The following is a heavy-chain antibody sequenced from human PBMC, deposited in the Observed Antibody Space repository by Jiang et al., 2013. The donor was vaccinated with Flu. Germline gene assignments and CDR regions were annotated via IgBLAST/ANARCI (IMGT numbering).Heavy chain of an antibody. CDR3: ARGPHCGGDCYLLDY. J-gene: IGHJ4*02. Sequence: KFQGRVTITADKSTSTAYMELSSLRSEDTAVYYCARGPHCGGDCYLLDYWGQGTLVTVSS. V-gene: IGHV1-69*02. D-gene: IGHD2-21*02.